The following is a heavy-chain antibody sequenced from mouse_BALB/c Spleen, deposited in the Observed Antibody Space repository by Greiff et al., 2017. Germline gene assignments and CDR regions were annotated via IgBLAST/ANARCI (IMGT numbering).Heavy chain of an antibody. Sequence: QVQLQQSGAELMKPGASVKISCKATGYTFSSYWIEWVKQRPGHGLEWIGEILPGSGSTNYNEKFKGKATFTADTSSNTAYMQLSSLTSEDSAVYYCARHGVVATGDYFDYWGQGTTLTVSS. V-gene: IGHV1-9*01. CDR1: GYTFSSYW. D-gene: IGHD1-1*01. CDR2: ILPGSGST. CDR3: ARHGVVATGDYFDY. J-gene: IGHJ2*01.